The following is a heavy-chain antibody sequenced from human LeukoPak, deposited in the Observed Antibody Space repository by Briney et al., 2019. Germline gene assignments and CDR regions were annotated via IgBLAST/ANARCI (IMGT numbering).Heavy chain of an antibody. Sequence: HPGGSLRLSCAASGFIFTNYGMHWVRQAPGKGLEWVTVISYDGNNKYYAGSVEGRFTISRDNSKNTVYLQMNSLRAEDTAVYYCAKVYRQYSSATVYWYFDLWGRGTLVTVSS. V-gene: IGHV3-30*12. D-gene: IGHD1-1*01. J-gene: IGHJ2*01. CDR3: AKVYRQYSSATVYWYFDL. CDR2: ISYDGNNK. CDR1: GFIFTNYG.